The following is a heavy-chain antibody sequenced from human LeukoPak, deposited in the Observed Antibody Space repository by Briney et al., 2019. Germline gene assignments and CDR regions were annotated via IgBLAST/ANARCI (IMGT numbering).Heavy chain of an antibody. CDR1: GFTFSNAW. CDR2: IRPKIEGGTA. V-gene: IGHV3-15*01. D-gene: IGHD6-19*01. J-gene: IGHJ4*02. CDR3: THYSSGWY. Sequence: GGSLRLSCAASGFTFSNAWMNWVRQGPGKGLEWVGRIRPKIEGGTADYAAPVKGRFIISRDDSKNTLYLQMNNLKIEDTAMYYCTHYSSGWYLGQGTLVTVSS.